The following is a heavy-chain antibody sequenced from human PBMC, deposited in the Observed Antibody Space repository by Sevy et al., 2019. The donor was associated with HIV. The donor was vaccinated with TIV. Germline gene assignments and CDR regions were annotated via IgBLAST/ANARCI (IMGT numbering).Heavy chain of an antibody. Sequence: GESLKISCAASGITFNFFSMHWVRQAPGKGLEWVATISFDGSNEHYADSVKGRFTISRDNSKNTLFLQMNSLRADDSAVYYCALERLSSAVAEYFHNWGQGTLVTVSS. J-gene: IGHJ1*01. V-gene: IGHV3-30-3*01. CDR1: GITFNFFS. CDR3: ALERLSSAVAEYFHN. D-gene: IGHD1-1*01. CDR2: ISFDGSNE.